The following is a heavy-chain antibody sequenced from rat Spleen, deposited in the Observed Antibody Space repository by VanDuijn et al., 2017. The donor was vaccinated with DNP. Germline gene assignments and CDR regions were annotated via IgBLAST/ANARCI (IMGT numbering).Heavy chain of an antibody. J-gene: IGHJ3*01. V-gene: IGHV3-1*01. CDR3: ARSNYDGSYYHGWFAN. Sequence: EVQLQESGPGLVKPSQSLSLTCSVTGYSITSNYWGWIRKFPGNKMEWIGHISYSGSTSYNPSLKSRISITRDTSKNQFFLQLNSVTTEDTATYFCARSNYDGSYYHGWFANWGQGTLVTVSS. D-gene: IGHD1-12*02. CDR1: GYSITSNY. CDR2: ISYSGST.